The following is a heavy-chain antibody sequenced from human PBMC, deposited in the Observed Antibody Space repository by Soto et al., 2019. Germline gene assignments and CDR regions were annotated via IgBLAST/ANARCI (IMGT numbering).Heavy chain of an antibody. Sequence: PGGSLRLSCAASGFTFSSYSMNWVRQAPGKGLEWVSIVSYNGGDTYYADSVKGRFTISRDNSKDTVDLQMNGLRAEDTAVYYCARYIRGPTVYYFDFWGPGVLVTVSS. D-gene: IGHD1-1*01. CDR1: GFTFSSYS. V-gene: IGHV3-23*01. J-gene: IGHJ4*02. CDR2: VSYNGGDT. CDR3: ARYIRGPTVYYFDF.